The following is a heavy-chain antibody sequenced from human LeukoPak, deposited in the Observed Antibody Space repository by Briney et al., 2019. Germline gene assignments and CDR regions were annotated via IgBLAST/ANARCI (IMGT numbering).Heavy chain of an antibody. J-gene: IGHJ4*02. CDR2: ISYDGSNK. CDR1: GFTFSSYA. Sequence: GGSLRLSCAASGFTFSSYAMHWVRQAPGKGLEWVAVISYDGSNKYYADSVKGRFTISRDNSKSTLYIQMNSLRAEDTAVYYCARAKPKNMVRGLIMRRESRYYFDYWGQGTLVTVSS. CDR3: ARAKPKNMVRGLIMRRESRYYFDY. V-gene: IGHV3-30*14. D-gene: IGHD3-10*01.